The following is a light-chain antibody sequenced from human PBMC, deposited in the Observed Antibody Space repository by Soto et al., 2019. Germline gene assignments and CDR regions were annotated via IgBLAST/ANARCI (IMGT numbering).Light chain of an antibody. CDR1: QSVNNIY. CDR3: RHYGSSPPMYT. CDR2: GAS. J-gene: IGKJ2*01. V-gene: IGKV3-20*01. Sequence: DIVLTQSPGTLSLSPGERASLSCRASQSVNNIYLGWYQQKPGQAPRLLIYGASSRATGIPDRFSGSGSGTDFTLTISRLEPEDFAVYYWRHYGSSPPMYTFGQGTKLEIK.